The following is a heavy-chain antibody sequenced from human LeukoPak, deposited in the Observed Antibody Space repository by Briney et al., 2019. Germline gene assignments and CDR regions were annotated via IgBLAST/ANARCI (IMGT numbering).Heavy chain of an antibody. J-gene: IGHJ4*02. CDR1: GGTFSSYA. CDR3: ARGARGVIIKNLFDY. D-gene: IGHD3-10*01. V-gene: IGHV1-69*13. CDR2: IIPIFGTA. Sequence: GASVKVSCKASGGTFSSYAISWVRQAPGQGLEWMGGIIPIFGTANYAQKFQGRVTITADESTSTAYMELSSLRSEDTAVYYCARGARGVIIKNLFDYWGQGTLVTVSS.